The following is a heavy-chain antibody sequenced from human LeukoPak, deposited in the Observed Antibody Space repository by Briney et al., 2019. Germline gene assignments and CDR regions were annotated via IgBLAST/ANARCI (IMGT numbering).Heavy chain of an antibody. J-gene: IGHJ5*02. CDR3: AATMVRGPDWFDP. CDR1: GGSISSGDYY. D-gene: IGHD3-10*01. Sequence: SETLSLTCTVSGGSISSGDYYWSWIRQPPGEGLEWIGYIYYSGSTYYNPSLKSRVTISVDTSKNQFSLKLSSVTAADTAVYYCAATMVRGPDWFDPWGQGTLVTVSS. CDR2: IYYSGST. V-gene: IGHV4-30-4*08.